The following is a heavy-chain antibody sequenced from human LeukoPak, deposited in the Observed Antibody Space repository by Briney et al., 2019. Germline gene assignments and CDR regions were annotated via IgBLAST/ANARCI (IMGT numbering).Heavy chain of an antibody. CDR1: GFTFSSYW. CDR2: ISDGGSTT. CDR3: SRSAYYDGSGNYYDY. V-gene: IGHV3-74*01. Sequence: GGSLRLSSAASGFTFSSYWMHWVRQAPGKGLVWVSRISDGGSTTTYADSVKGRFTISRDNAKNTLYLQMNGLRAEDTAVYYCSRSAYYDGSGNYYDYWGQGTLVTVSS. J-gene: IGHJ4*02. D-gene: IGHD3-22*01.